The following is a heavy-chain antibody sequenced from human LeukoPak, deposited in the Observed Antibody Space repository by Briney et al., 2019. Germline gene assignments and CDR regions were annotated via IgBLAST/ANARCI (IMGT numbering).Heavy chain of an antibody. V-gene: IGHV1-2*02. CDR2: INPNSGGT. Sequence: ASVKVSCKASGYTFTGYYMHWVRQAPGQGLEWMGWINPNSGGTNYAQKFQGRVTMTRDTSISTAYMELSRLRSDDTAVYYCARGVRYYGSGSTIGMDVWGKGTTVTVSS. CDR3: ARGVRYYGSGSTIGMDV. J-gene: IGHJ6*04. D-gene: IGHD3-10*01. CDR1: GYTFTGYY.